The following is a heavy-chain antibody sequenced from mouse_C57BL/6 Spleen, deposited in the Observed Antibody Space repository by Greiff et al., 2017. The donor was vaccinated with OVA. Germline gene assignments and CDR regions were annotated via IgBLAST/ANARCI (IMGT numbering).Heavy chain of an antibody. V-gene: IGHV1-26*01. CDR2: INPNNGGT. Sequence: VQLQQSGPELVKPGASVKISCKASGYTFTDYYMNWVKQSHGKSLEWIGDINPNNGGTSYNQKFKGKATLTVDKSSSTAYMELRSLTSEDSAVYYCARASFITTVVENYFDYWGQGTTLTVSS. D-gene: IGHD1-1*01. CDR1: GYTFTDYY. J-gene: IGHJ2*01. CDR3: ARASFITTVVENYFDY.